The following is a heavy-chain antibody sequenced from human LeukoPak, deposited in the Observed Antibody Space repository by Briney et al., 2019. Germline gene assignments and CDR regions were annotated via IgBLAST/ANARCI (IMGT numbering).Heavy chain of an antibody. D-gene: IGHD3-3*01. CDR2: IYHSGST. J-gene: IGHJ4*02. CDR3: ARGQGYYDFWSGYVFDY. Sequence: SETLSLTCAVSGGSISSSNWWSWVRQPPGKGLEWIGEIYHSGSTNYNPPLKSRVTISVDKSKNQFSLKLSSVTAADTAVYYCARGQGYYDFWSGYVFDYWGQGTLVTVSS. V-gene: IGHV4-4*02. CDR1: GGSISSSNW.